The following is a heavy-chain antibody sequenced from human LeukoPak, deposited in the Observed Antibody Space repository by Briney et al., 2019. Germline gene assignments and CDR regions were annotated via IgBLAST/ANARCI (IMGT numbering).Heavy chain of an antibody. Sequence: ASVKVSCKASGYTFTSYGISWVRQAPGQGLEWMGWIGAYNGNTDYAQKLQGRVTMTTDTSTSTAYMELRSLRSDDTAVYYCARVLTYYYYGMDVWGQGTTVTVSS. J-gene: IGHJ6*02. V-gene: IGHV1-18*01. CDR1: GYTFTSYG. CDR2: IGAYNGNT. CDR3: ARVLTYYYYGMDV.